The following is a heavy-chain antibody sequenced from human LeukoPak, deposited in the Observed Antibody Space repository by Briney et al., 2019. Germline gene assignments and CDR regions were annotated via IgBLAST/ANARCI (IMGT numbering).Heavy chain of an antibody. CDR2: IYYSGST. J-gene: IGHJ5*02. V-gene: IGHV4-39*01. CDR1: GGSISSSSYY. Sequence: KTSETLSLTCTVSGGSISSSSYYWGWIRQPPGKGLEWIGSIYYSGSTYYNPSLKSRVTISVDTSKNQFSLKLSSVTAADTAVYYCARQDPSYDILTGYYIGSNNWFDPWGQGTLVTVSS. D-gene: IGHD3-9*01. CDR3: ARQDPSYDILTGYYIGSNNWFDP.